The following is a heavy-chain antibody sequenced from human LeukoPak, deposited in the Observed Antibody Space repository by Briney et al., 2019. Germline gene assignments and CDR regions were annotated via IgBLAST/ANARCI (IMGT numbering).Heavy chain of an antibody. Sequence: PGGSLRLSCAASGFTVSSNYMIWVRQAPGKGLEWVSSISSSSSYIYYADSVRGRFTISRDNAKNSLYLQMNSLRADDTAVYYCARVQWLATGYYFDYWGQGTLVTVSS. J-gene: IGHJ4*02. CDR3: ARVQWLATGYYFDY. V-gene: IGHV3-21*01. D-gene: IGHD6-19*01. CDR1: GFTVSSNY. CDR2: ISSSSSYI.